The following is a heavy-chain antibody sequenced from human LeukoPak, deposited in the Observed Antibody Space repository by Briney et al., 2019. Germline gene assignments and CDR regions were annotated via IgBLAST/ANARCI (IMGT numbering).Heavy chain of an antibody. D-gene: IGHD6-19*01. CDR2: IIPIFGTA. J-gene: IGHJ4*02. Sequence: VASVKVSCKTSRDTFSSYAISWVRQAPGQGLEWVGGIIPIFGTANYVQKFQGRVTITADKSTNTAYMELSSLRSEDTAVYYCARAPPRSSGWYYFDYWGQGTLVTVSS. CDR3: ARAPPRSSGWYYFDY. CDR1: RDTFSSYA. V-gene: IGHV1-69*06.